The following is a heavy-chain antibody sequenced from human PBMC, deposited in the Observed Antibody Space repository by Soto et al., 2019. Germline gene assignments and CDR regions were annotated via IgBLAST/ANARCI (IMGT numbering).Heavy chain of an antibody. V-gene: IGHV3-73*01. D-gene: IGHD3-10*01. J-gene: IGHJ3*02. Sequence: PGGSLRLSCAASGFTFSGSAMHWVRQASGKGLEWVGRIRSKANSYATAYAASVKGRFTISRDDSKNTAYLQMNSLKTEDTAVYYCTRRSDYYGSGSYYLLRAFDIWGQGTMVTVS. CDR2: IRSKANSYAT. CDR1: GFTFSGSA. CDR3: TRRSDYYGSGSYYLLRAFDI.